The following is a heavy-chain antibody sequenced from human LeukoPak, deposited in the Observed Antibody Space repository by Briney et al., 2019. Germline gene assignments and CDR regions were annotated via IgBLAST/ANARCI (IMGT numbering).Heavy chain of an antibody. CDR3: ARGLRDSSGREYFQH. D-gene: IGHD3-22*01. J-gene: IGHJ1*01. Sequence: GASVKVSCKASGGTFSSYAISWVRQAPGQGLEWMGRIIPIFGTANYAQKFQGRVTITTDESTGTAYMELSSLRSEDTAVYYCARGLRDSSGREYFQHWGQGTLVTVSS. V-gene: IGHV1-69*05. CDR1: GGTFSSYA. CDR2: IIPIFGTA.